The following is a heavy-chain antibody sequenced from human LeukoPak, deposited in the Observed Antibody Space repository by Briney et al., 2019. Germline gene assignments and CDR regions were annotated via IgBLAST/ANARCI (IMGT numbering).Heavy chain of an antibody. CDR2: IYYSGST. CDR1: GGSISSGDYY. V-gene: IGHV4-30-4*01. J-gene: IGHJ5*02. CDR3: ARELSGTMVRGVYNWFDP. Sequence: SETLSLTCTVSGGSISSGDYYWSWIRQPPGKGLEWIGYIYYSGSTYYNPSLKSRVTISVDTSKNQFSLKLSSVTAADTAVYYCARELSGTMVRGVYNWFDPWGQGTLVTVSS. D-gene: IGHD3-10*01.